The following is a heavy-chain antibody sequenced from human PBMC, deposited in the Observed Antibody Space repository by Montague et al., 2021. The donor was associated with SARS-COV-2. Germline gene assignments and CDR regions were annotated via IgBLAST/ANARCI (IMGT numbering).Heavy chain of an antibody. J-gene: IGHJ4*02. CDR3: ARWDPQTLTLIGLRGRSAIDY. Sequence: SETLSLTYAVSGGSFSGYYWTWIRQSPGKGLEWIAEINHSGTTNYNFNPSLRSRVTISVDTSKSQFSLKLSSVTAADTGVYYCARWDPQTLTLIGLRGRSAIDYWGQGTLVTVSS. V-gene: IGHV4-34*01. CDR1: GGSFSGYY. CDR2: INHSGTT. D-gene: IGHD2-15*01.